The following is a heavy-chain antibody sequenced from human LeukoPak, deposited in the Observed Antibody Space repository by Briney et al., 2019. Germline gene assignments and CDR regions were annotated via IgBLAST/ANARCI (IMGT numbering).Heavy chain of an antibody. J-gene: IGHJ4*02. CDR1: GGSFSGYY. Sequence: PSETLSLTCAVYGGSFSGYYWSWIRQHPGKGLEWIGYMHYGGSPYYSPSLKSRLTISIDTSNNQFSLKLSSVTAADTAVYYCARVRDYGGKSGIDYWGQGTLVTVSS. CDR2: MHYGGSP. D-gene: IGHD4-23*01. V-gene: IGHV4-31*11. CDR3: ARVRDYGGKSGIDY.